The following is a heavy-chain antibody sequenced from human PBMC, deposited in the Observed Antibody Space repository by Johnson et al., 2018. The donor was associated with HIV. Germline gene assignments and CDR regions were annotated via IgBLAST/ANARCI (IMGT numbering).Heavy chain of an antibody. V-gene: IGHV3-9*01. CDR3: AKDIGDYVPGHAFEI. Sequence: VQLVESGGGLVQPGRSLRLSCAASGFTFDDYAMHWVRQAPGKGLEWVSGISWNSGSIGYADSVKGRFTISRDNAKNSLYLQMNSLRAEDTALYYCAKDIGDYVPGHAFEIWGQGTMVTVSS. CDR1: GFTFDDYA. D-gene: IGHD3-16*01. CDR2: ISWNSGSI. J-gene: IGHJ3*02.